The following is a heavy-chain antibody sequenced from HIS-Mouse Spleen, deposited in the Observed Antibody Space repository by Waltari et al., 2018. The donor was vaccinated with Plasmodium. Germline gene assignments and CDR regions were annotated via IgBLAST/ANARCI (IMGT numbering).Heavy chain of an antibody. CDR2: INHSGST. Sequence: QVQLQQWGAGLLKPSETLSLTCAVYGGSFSGYYWSWIRQPPGKGLEWIGEINHSGSTNHTPSIKSRFTISVDTSKNQFSLKLSSVTAADTAVYYCARVTSSGVYWYFDLWGRGTLVTVSS. CDR3: ARVTSSGVYWYFDL. J-gene: IGHJ2*01. CDR1: GGSFSGYY. D-gene: IGHD3-3*01. V-gene: IGHV4-34*01.